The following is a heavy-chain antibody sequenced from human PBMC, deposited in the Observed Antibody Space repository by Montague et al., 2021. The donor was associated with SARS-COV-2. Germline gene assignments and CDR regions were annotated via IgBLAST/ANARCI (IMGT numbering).Heavy chain of an antibody. V-gene: IGHV4-34*01. J-gene: IGHJ6*02. CDR1: GGSFSGYC. D-gene: IGHD2-2*01. CDR2: INHSGST. Sequence: SETLSLTCAVYGGSFSGYCWGWIRQPAGKGLEWIGEINHSGSTNYNPSLKSRVTISVDTSKNQFSLKLSSVTAADTAVYYCTREGYQVLWSDYYYYGMDVWGQGTTVTVSS. CDR3: TREGYQVLWSDYYYYGMDV.